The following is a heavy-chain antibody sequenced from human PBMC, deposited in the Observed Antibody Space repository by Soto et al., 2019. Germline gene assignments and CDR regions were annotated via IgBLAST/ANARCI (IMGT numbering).Heavy chain of an antibody. J-gene: IGHJ6*02. CDR2: IYYSGSN. V-gene: IGHV4-59*01. Sequence: SETLSLTCTVSGASINSAYWSWIRQPPGKGLEYLGYIYYSGSNNFDPSLRSRVSVSVDTSKKQVSLRLRSVTAADTAVYYCARGPGITISGVVLNGFDVWGQGITVAVSS. CDR1: GASINSAY. CDR3: ARGPGITISGVVLNGFDV. D-gene: IGHD3-3*01.